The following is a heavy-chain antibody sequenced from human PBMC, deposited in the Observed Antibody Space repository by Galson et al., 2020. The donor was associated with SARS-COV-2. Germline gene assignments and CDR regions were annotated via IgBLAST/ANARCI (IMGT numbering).Heavy chain of an antibody. CDR3: ARGSLVVVAAEPGVVD. D-gene: IGHD2-15*01. J-gene: IGHJ4*02. Sequence: ASVKVSCKASGYTFTGYYMHWVRQAPGQGLEWMGWINPNSGGTNYAQKFQGRVTMTRDTSISTAYMELSRLRSDDTAVYYCARGSLVVVAAEPGVVDWGQGTLVTVSS. CDR1: GYTFTGYY. V-gene: IGHV1-2*02. CDR2: INPNSGGT.